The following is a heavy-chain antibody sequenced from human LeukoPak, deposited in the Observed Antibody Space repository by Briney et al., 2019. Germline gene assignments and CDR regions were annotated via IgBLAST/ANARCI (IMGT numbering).Heavy chain of an antibody. CDR1: GGSFSGYY. CDR2: INHSGST. Sequence: SETLSLTCAVYGGSFSGYYWSWIRQPPGKGLEWIGEINHSGSTNYNPSLKSRVTISVDTSKNQFSLKLSSVTAADTAVYYCARGLLIISSSSSGLFFGRTNWFDPWGQGTLVTISS. V-gene: IGHV4-34*01. D-gene: IGHD6-6*01. J-gene: IGHJ5*02. CDR3: ARGLLIISSSSSGLFFGRTNWFDP.